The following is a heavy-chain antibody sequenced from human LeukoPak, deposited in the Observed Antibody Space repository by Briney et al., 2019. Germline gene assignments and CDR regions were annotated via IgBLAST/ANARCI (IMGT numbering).Heavy chain of an antibody. D-gene: IGHD5-24*01. Sequence: ASVKVSCKASGYTFTGYYMNWVRQAPGQGLEWMGWINPNSGATNYAQKFQGRVTMTRDTSISTAYMELSMPTSDDTALYYCARDRGHAYWGQGTLVTVSS. CDR1: GYTFTGYY. V-gene: IGHV1-2*02. CDR2: INPNSGAT. CDR3: ARDRGHAY. J-gene: IGHJ4*02.